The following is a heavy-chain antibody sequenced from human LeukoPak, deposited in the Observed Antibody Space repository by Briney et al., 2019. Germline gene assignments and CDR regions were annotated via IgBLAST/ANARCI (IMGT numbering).Heavy chain of an antibody. D-gene: IGHD3-9*01. CDR3: VRHARYFDWLSI. V-gene: IGHV4-59*08. CDR2: IYYSGST. Sequence: ETLSLTCTVSGGSISSYYWSWIRQPPGKGLEWIGYIYYSGSTNYNPSLKSRVTISVDTSKNQFSLKLSSVTAADTAVYYCVRHARYFDWLSIWGQGTLVTVSS. CDR1: GGSISSYY. J-gene: IGHJ4*02.